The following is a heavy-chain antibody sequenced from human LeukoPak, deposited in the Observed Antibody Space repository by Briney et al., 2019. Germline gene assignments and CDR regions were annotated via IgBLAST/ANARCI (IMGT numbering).Heavy chain of an antibody. V-gene: IGHV3-23*01. Sequence: PGGSLKLSCAASGFTFSSYSMNWVRQTPGKGLEWVSHITASGTAMFYADSVKGRFTISRDNSKNTLYLQMNSLRAEDTAVYYCAKGSGVVVAATPVDFDYWGQGTLVTVSS. D-gene: IGHD2-15*01. CDR2: ITASGTAM. J-gene: IGHJ4*02. CDR1: GFTFSSYS. CDR3: AKGSGVVVAATPVDFDY.